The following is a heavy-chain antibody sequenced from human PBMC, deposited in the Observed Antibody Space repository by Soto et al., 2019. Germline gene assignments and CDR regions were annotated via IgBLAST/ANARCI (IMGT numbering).Heavy chain of an antibody. CDR3: ARGGTGDNWFDT. D-gene: IGHD2-8*02. CDR2: IFHSGSI. V-gene: IGHV4-31*02. J-gene: IGHJ5*02. CDR1: SGSITSGGFH. Sequence: QVLLQESGPGLVRPSQTLSLTCAVPSGSITSGGFHWHCVRQRPGEGLEWIGYIFHSGSIYYNPSLRSRVSMSMDTSNDQFSLNLSSVTAADTAVYFCARGGTGDNWFDTWGQGTLVTVSS.